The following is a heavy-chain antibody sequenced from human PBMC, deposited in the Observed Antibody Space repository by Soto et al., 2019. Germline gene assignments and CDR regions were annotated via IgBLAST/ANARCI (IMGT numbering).Heavy chain of an antibody. J-gene: IGHJ4*02. CDR3: ARDWGTGFYKLDS. Sequence: LSLTCAVSGYSISTGFNWAWIRQPPGKGLEWIGSIYRSGSTYYNLSLKSRVTISSDASKNQISLKLSSVTAADTALYYCARDWGTGFYKLDSWGQGTLVTVSS. CDR2: IYRSGST. D-gene: IGHD6-19*01. V-gene: IGHV4-38-2*02. CDR1: GYSISTGFN.